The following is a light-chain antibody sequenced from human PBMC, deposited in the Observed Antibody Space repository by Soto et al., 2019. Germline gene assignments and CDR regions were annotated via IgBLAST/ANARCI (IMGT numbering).Light chain of an antibody. Sequence: QSVLTQPPSVSGAPGQRVTISCTGSSSNIGAGFDVQWYQQLPGTAPKLLIYANRNRPSGVPDRFSGSKSGTSSSLAITGLQAEDEADYYCQSSDNTLTGVIFGGGTKVTVL. J-gene: IGLJ2*01. CDR2: ANR. CDR1: SSNIGAGFD. V-gene: IGLV1-40*01. CDR3: QSSDNTLTGVI.